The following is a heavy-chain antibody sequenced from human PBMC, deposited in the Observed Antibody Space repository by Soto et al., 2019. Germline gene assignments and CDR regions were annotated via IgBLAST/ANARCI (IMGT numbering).Heavy chain of an antibody. V-gene: IGHV3-53*01. CDR3: ARMGKGQLSPDY. J-gene: IGHJ4*02. CDR1: WFTVSSNY. Sequence: GASLRLSCAASWFTVSSNYLSWVRQAPGKGLEWVSVIYSGGSTYYADSVKGRFNISRDNSKNTLYLQMNSLRAEDTAVYYCARMGKGQLSPDYWGQGTLVTVSS. CDR2: IYSGGST. D-gene: IGHD6-6*01.